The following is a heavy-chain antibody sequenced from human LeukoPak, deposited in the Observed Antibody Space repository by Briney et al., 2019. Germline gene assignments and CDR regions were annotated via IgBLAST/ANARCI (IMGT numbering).Heavy chain of an antibody. Sequence: SETLSLTCTVSGGSISSYYWSWIRQSAGKGLEWIGRIYTSGSTNYNPSLKSRVTMSVDTSKNQFSLKLSSVTAADTAVYYCARTPLEDYDSSGYLYYFDYWGQGTLVTVSS. V-gene: IGHV4-4*07. CDR3: ARTPLEDYDSSGYLYYFDY. D-gene: IGHD3-22*01. J-gene: IGHJ4*02. CDR1: GGSISSYY. CDR2: IYTSGST.